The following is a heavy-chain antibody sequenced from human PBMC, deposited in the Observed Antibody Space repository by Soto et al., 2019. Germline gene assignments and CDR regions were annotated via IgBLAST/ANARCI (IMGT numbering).Heavy chain of an antibody. D-gene: IGHD3-10*01. Sequence: QVQLVQSGAEVKKPGASVKVSCKTSGYSFTDWYIHWVRQAPGQGLEWMGIINPSGGFTTYAQKFQGRVTMTSDTSPSTVYIERSSLRSEDTAVYYCAREPSSLWFGELSVGFDPWGQGTLVTVSS. CDR2: INPSGGFT. CDR3: AREPSSLWFGELSVGFDP. J-gene: IGHJ5*02. V-gene: IGHV1-46*01. CDR1: GYSFTDWY.